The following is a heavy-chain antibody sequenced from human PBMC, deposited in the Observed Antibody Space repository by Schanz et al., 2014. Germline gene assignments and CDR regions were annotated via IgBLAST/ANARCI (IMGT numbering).Heavy chain of an antibody. D-gene: IGHD6-6*01. CDR3: GRGFSRSYIDF. Sequence: QVQLLQSGAEVKKPGASMEVSCKASGYTFTTYYMLWVRQAPGQGLEWMGIINPSGGSTRYGQKFQGRITVTTDTSTSTVYLELSSLRSDDTAVYYCGRGFSRSYIDFWGQGTLITVSS. CDR1: GYTFTTYY. CDR2: INPSGGST. V-gene: IGHV1-46*03. J-gene: IGHJ4*02.